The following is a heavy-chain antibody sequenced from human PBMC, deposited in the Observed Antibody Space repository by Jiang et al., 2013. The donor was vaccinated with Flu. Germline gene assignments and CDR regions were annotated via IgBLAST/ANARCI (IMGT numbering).Heavy chain of an antibody. CDR3: ARQAERYCNGGGCYDFDY. Sequence: FYWSWIRQPPGKGLEWIGYIYYSGSTKYNPSLKSRVTISVDTSKNQFSLKLNSVTAADTAVYYCARQAERYCNGGGCYDFDYWGQGTLVTVSS. D-gene: IGHD2-15*01. CDR1: FY. V-gene: IGHV4-59*08. J-gene: IGHJ4*02. CDR2: IYYSGST.